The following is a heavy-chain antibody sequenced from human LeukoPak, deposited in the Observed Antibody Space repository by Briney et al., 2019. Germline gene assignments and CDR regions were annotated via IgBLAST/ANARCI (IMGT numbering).Heavy chain of an antibody. CDR3: ARGRRVSGAFDI. V-gene: IGHV1-2*02. Sequence: ASVKVSCKASGYTFTGYYMHWVRQAPGQGLEWMGWINPNSGGTNYAQKFQGRVTMTRDTSISTAYMELNSLRFEDTAVYYCARGRRVSGAFDIWGQGTMVTVSS. J-gene: IGHJ3*02. CDR1: GYTFTGYY. CDR2: INPNSGGT. D-gene: IGHD6-13*01.